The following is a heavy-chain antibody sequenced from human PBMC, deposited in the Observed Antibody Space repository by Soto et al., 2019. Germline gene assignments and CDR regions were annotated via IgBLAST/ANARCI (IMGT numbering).Heavy chain of an antibody. V-gene: IGHV1-69*13. CDR2: IIPIFGTA. CDR1: GGTFSSYA. J-gene: IGHJ6*02. Sequence: GASVKVSWKASGGTFSSYAISWVRQAPGQGLEWMGGIIPIFGTANYAQKFQGRVTITADESTSTDYMELSRLRYADTAVYYCARDLRVEWELPYYYYGMDVWGQGTKVTVSS. CDR3: ARDLRVEWELPYYYYGMDV. D-gene: IGHD1-26*01.